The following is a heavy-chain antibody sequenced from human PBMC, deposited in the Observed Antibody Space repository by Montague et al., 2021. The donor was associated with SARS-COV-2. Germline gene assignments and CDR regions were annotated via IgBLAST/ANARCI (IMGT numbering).Heavy chain of an antibody. J-gene: IGHJ3*02. Sequence: SETLSLTCTVSGGSITGYYWSWLRRSPGKGLEWIAYIYDGGAVNYNPSLGSRVTISTDTSTNQLSLKVNSVTAADTAVYYCVRDRPYGGPRGAYDIWGQGTVVTVSS. CDR3: VRDRPYGGPRGAYDI. CDR2: IYDGGAV. D-gene: IGHD4-23*01. CDR1: GGSITGYY. V-gene: IGHV4-59*01.